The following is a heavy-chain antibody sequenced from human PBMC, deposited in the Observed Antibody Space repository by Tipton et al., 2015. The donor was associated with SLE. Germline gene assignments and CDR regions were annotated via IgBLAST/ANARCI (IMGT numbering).Heavy chain of an antibody. D-gene: IGHD7-27*01. CDR3: ARLWGY. V-gene: IGHV4-38-2*02. J-gene: IGHJ4*02. CDR1: GYSISSGYY. CDR2: IYYSGST. Sequence: TLSLTCTVSGYSISSGYYWGWIRQPPGKGLEWIGSIYYSGSTYYNPSLKSRVTISVDTSKNQFSLKLSSVTAADTAVYYCARLWGYWGQGTLVTVSS.